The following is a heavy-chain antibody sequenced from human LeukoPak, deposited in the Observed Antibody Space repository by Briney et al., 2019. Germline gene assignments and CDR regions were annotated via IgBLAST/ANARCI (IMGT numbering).Heavy chain of an antibody. D-gene: IGHD6-13*01. Sequence: ASVKVSCKASGYTFTGYYMHWVRQAPGQGPEWMGWINPNSGGTNYAQKFQGRVTMTRDTSISTAYMELSRLRSDDTAVYYCARSSYSSSWYPLYYYYGMDVWGQGTTVTVSS. CDR1: GYTFTGYY. CDR3: ARSSYSSSWYPLYYYYGMDV. J-gene: IGHJ6*02. V-gene: IGHV1-2*02. CDR2: INPNSGGT.